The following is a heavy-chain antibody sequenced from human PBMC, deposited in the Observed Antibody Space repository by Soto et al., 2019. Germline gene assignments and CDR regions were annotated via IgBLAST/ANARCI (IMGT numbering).Heavy chain of an antibody. J-gene: IGHJ6*02. V-gene: IGHV5-51*01. D-gene: IGHD4-17*01. CDR1: GYSFTSYW. Sequence: EALKISCKGSGYSFTSYWISWVRQMPGKGLEWMGIIYPGDSDTRYSPSFQGQVTISADKSISTAYLQWSSLKASDTAVYYCARGVDYGGNSYYYYGMDVWGQGTTVTVSS. CDR3: ARGVDYGGNSYYYYGMDV. CDR2: IYPGDSDT.